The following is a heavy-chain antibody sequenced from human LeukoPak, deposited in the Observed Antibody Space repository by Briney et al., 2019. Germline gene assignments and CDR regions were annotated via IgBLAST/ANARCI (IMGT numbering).Heavy chain of an antibody. V-gene: IGHV3-23*01. CDR3: ATQAY. CDR1: GFTFSSYA. J-gene: IGHJ4*02. Sequence: AGGSLRLSCAATGFTFSSYAVTWVRQAPGKGLEWVSLISGTGGATYYADSVKGRFTTSRDNSKNTLYLQMNSLRAEDTAVYYCATQAYWGQGTLVTVSS. CDR2: ISGTGGAT.